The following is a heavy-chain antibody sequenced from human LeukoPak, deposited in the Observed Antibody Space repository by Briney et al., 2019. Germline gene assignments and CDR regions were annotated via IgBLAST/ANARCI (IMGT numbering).Heavy chain of an antibody. D-gene: IGHD6-13*01. CDR2: ISGSSSAI. V-gene: IGHV3-48*04. J-gene: IGHJ4*02. CDR3: ARDEYTSSWFK. Sequence: GGSLRLSCAASGFTFTSYSMNWVRQAPGKGLEWVSYISGSSSAIHYADSVKGRFTISRDNANNSLYLQMNSLRAEDTAVYYCARDEYTSSWFKWGQGTLVTVSS. CDR1: GFTFTSYS.